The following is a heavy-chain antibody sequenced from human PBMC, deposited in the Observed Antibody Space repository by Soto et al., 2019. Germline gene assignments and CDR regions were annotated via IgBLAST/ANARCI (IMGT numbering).Heavy chain of an antibody. CDR3: ARAAHYSSPFRWFDP. J-gene: IGHJ5*02. V-gene: IGHV4-31*03. CDR1: GGSISSGGYY. Sequence: QVQLQESGPGLVKPSQTLSLTCTVSGGSISSGGYYWSWIRQHPGKGLEWIGYIYYSGSTYYNTSLNSRVTISVDTSKNQFSLKLSSVTAADTAVYYCARAAHYSSPFRWFDPWGQGTLVTVSS. CDR2: IYYSGST. D-gene: IGHD6-13*01.